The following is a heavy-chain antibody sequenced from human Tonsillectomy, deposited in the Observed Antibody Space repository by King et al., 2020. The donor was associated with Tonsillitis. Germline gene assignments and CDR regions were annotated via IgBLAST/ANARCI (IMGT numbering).Heavy chain of an antibody. Sequence: VQLVESGGGLVQPGGSLRLSCAASGFTVSSNYMSWVRQAPGKGLEWVSVIYSGGSTYYADSVKGRFTISRHNSKNTLYLQMNSLRAEDTAVYYCARVQLEANYYGIDVWGQGTTVTVSS. CDR3: ARVQLEANYYGIDV. V-gene: IGHV3-53*04. J-gene: IGHJ6*02. CDR2: IYSGGST. CDR1: GFTVSSNY. D-gene: IGHD1-1*01.